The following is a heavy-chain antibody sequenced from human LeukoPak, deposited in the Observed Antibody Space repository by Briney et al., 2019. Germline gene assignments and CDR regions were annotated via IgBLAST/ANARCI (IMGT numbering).Heavy chain of an antibody. Sequence: GGSLGLSCAASGFTFSDYYMSWIRQAPGKGLEWVSYITTSGSNIYYRDSVKGRFTISRDNAKNSLYLQMNSLRVEDTAVYYCASRSINWYRGNNWFDPWGQGTLVTVSS. CDR1: GFTFSDYY. D-gene: IGHD6-13*01. CDR2: ITTSGSNI. V-gene: IGHV3-11*04. CDR3: ASRSINWYRGNNWFDP. J-gene: IGHJ5*02.